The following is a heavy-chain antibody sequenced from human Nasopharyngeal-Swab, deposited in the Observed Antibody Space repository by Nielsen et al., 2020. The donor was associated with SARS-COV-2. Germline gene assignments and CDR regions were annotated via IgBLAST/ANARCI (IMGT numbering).Heavy chain of an antibody. CDR3: ARERSGGSYYEDY. CDR2: IYTSGST. D-gene: IGHD1-26*01. CDR1: GGSISSGSYY. J-gene: IGHJ4*02. V-gene: IGHV4-61*02. Sequence: SETLSLTCTVSGGSISSGSYYWSWIRQPAGKGLEWIGRIYTSGSTNYNPPLKSRVTISVDTSKNQFSLKLSSVTAADTAVYYCARERSGGSYYEDYWGQGTLVTVSS.